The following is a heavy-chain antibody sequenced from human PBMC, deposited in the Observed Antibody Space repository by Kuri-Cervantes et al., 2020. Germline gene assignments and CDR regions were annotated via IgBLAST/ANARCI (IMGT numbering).Heavy chain of an antibody. V-gene: IGHV4-59*12. CDR3: ARIAPDYDFWSGYYKSSYFDY. D-gene: IGHD3-3*01. CDR2: IYYSGST. J-gene: IGHJ4*02. CDR1: GGSISSYY. Sequence: SETLSLTCTVSGGSISSYYWSWIRQPPGKGLEWIGYIYYSGSTNYNPSLKSRVTMSVDTSKNQFSLKLSSVTAADTAVYYCARIAPDYDFWSGYYKSSYFDYWGQGTLVTVSS.